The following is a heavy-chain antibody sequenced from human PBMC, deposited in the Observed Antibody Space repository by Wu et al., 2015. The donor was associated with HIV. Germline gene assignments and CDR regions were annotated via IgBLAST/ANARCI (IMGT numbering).Heavy chain of an antibody. D-gene: IGHD3-10*01. CDR2: INPNSGGT. Sequence: QVQLVQSGAEVKKPGSSVKVSCKASGGTFSSYAISWVRQAPGQGLEWMGGINPNSGGTNYAQKFQGRVTMTRDTSISTAYMELSRLRSDDTAVYYCARGNLGTRPFMVRGVIMNDAFDIWGKGQWSPSLQ. CDR1: GGTFSSYA. V-gene: IGHV1-2*02. CDR3: ARGNLGTRPFMVRGVIMNDAFDI. J-gene: IGHJ3*02.